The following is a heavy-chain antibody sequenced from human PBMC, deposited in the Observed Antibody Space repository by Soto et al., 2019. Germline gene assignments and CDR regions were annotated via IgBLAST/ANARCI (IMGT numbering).Heavy chain of an antibody. CDR3: ARDDSGFSGSHYIDYFNY. Sequence: ASVKVSCKASGYTFTSYAMHWVRQAPGQRLEWMGWINAGNGNTKYSQQFQGRVTFTRDTSAGTVYMQLSSLTSEDTAVYYCARDDSGFSGSHYIDYFNYWGQGALVTVSS. D-gene: IGHD1-26*01. J-gene: IGHJ4*02. V-gene: IGHV1-3*01. CDR2: INAGNGNT. CDR1: GYTFTSYA.